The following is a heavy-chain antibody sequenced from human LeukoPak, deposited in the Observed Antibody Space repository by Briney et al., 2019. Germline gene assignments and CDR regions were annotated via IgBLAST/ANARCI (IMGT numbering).Heavy chain of an antibody. Sequence: GASVKVSCKASGYTFTSYGIGWVRQAPGQGLEWMGWISAYNGNTNYAQKLQGRVTMTTDTSTSTAYMELRSLRSDDTAVYYCATLIMITFGGVTPSDYFDYWGQGTLVTVSS. D-gene: IGHD3-16*01. CDR2: ISAYNGNT. V-gene: IGHV1-18*01. CDR3: ATLIMITFGGVTPSDYFDY. J-gene: IGHJ4*02. CDR1: GYTFTSYG.